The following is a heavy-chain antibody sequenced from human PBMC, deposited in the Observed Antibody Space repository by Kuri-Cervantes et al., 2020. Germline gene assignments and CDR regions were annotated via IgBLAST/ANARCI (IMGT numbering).Heavy chain of an antibody. J-gene: IGHJ4*02. CDR3: ARDGYCSSTSCPSFDY. CDR1: GFTLSDYA. V-gene: IGHV3-23*01. D-gene: IGHD2-2*03. Sequence: LSLTCAASGFTLSDYAMSWVRQAPGKGLEWVSTLSGSGSLTYYADSVKGRFTISRDNSKNTLYLQMNSLRAEDTAVYYCARDGYCSSTSCPSFDYWGQGTLVTVSS. CDR2: LSGSGSLT.